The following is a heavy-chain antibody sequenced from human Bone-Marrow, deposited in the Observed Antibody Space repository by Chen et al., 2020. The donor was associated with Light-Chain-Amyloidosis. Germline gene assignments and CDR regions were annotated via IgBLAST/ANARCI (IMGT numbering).Heavy chain of an antibody. J-gene: IGHJ5*02. Sequence: EVLLVEEGGGLVKPGGSLRLSCAASGFTFASYTMNWVRQAPGKGLEWVASIDSSGTYINYADSTRGRFSISRDNAKNSLYLQMNSLTAEDTAVYYCARDSGITDCTSGRCYNYNWFDPWGQGTLVTVSS. V-gene: IGHV3-21*06. CDR2: IDSSGTYI. CDR3: ARDSGITDCTSGRCYNYNWFDP. CDR1: GFTFASYT. D-gene: IGHD2-2*02.